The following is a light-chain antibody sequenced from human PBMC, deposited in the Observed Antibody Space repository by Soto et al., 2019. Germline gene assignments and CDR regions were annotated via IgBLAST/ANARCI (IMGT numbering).Light chain of an antibody. J-gene: IGLJ2*01. Sequence: QSVLTQPPSVSAAPGQKVTISCSGTSSNIGRNYVAWYQQLPGTAPKLLIYDNDKRPSGIPDRFSGSKSGTSATLGITGLQTGDEADYYCGTWDSSLSDAVVFGEDTQLTVL. CDR3: GTWDSSLSDAVV. CDR1: SSNIGRNY. CDR2: DND. V-gene: IGLV1-51*01.